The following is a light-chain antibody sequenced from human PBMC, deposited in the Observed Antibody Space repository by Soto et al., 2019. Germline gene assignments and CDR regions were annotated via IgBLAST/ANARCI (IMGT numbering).Light chain of an antibody. Sequence: EIVLTQSPGTLSLSPGERATLSCRASQSVSSSYLAWYQQKPGQAPRLLIYGASSKATGIPDRFSGSGAGTYLPLTISRLEPEDVAVYYCQQYGSSPLTFGGGTKVEIK. CDR1: QSVSSSY. V-gene: IGKV3-20*01. CDR3: QQYGSSPLT. CDR2: GAS. J-gene: IGKJ4*01.